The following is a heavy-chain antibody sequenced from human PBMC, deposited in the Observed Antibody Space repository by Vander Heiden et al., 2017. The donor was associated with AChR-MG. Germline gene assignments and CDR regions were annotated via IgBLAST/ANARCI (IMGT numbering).Heavy chain of an antibody. CDR3: ATSAGGVVVPAAISFRGMDV. D-gene: IGHD2-2*02. J-gene: IGHJ6*02. CDR2: IIPIFGTA. Sequence: QVQLVQSGAEVKKPGSSVKVSCKASGGTFSSYAISWVRQAPGQGLEWMGGIIPIFGTANYAQKFQGRVTITADESTSTAYMELSSLRSEDTAVYYCATSAGGVVVPAAISFRGMDVWGQGTTVTVSS. CDR1: GGTFSSYA. V-gene: IGHV1-69*01.